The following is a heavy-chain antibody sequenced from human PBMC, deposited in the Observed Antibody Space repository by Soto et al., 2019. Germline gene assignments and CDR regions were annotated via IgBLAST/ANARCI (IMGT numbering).Heavy chain of an antibody. J-gene: IGHJ4*02. V-gene: IGHV4-30-4*01. CDR1: GGSISSGDYY. Sequence: QVQLQESGPGLVKPSQTLSLTCTVSGGSISSGDYYWSWIHQPPGKGLEWIGYIYYSGSTYYNPSLKSRVTISVDTSKNQFSLKLSSVTAADTAVYYCASSRIAAAGSPNFDYWGQGTLVTVSS. D-gene: IGHD6-13*01. CDR3: ASSRIAAAGSPNFDY. CDR2: IYYSGST.